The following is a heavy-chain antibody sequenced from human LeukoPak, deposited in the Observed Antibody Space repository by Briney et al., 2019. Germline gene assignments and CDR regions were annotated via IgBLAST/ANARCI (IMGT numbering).Heavy chain of an antibody. CDR2: IYSGGST. CDR1: GFTVSSNY. V-gene: IGHV3-66*01. D-gene: IGHD6-13*01. CDR3: AKDIAAAGTYYFDY. Sequence: GGSLRLSCAASGFTVSSNYMSWVRQAPGKGLEWVSVIYSGGSTYYADSVKGRFTISRDNSKNTLYLQMNSLRAEDTAVYYCAKDIAAAGTYYFDYWGQGTLVTVSS. J-gene: IGHJ4*02.